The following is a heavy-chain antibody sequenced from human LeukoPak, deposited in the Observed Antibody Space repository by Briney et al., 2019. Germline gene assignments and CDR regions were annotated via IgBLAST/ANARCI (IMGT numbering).Heavy chain of an antibody. CDR2: INYSGKL. J-gene: IGHJ4*02. Sequence: PSETLSLTCSVSGGSISSRTHYWAWIRQPSGKGLEWIGSINYSGKLTYNPSLKSRVTVSIDTSKNQFSLTLSSVTAADTAVYYCARDFGDWRTDYWGQGTLVTVSS. D-gene: IGHD2-21*02. CDR3: ARDFGDWRTDY. CDR1: GGSISSRTHY. V-gene: IGHV4-39*07.